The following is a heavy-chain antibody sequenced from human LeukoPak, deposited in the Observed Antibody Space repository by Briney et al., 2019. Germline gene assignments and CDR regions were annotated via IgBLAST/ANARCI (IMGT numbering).Heavy chain of an antibody. CDR2: IYYSGST. D-gene: IGHD3-3*01. CDR3: ARRIYDFWSGFDY. Sequence: KPSETLSLTCTVFGGSISSSSYYWGWIRQPPGKGLEWIGTIYYSGSTYYNPSLKSRVTISVDTSKNQFSLKLSSVTAADTSMYYCARRIYDFWSGFDYWGQGALVTVSS. J-gene: IGHJ4*02. V-gene: IGHV4-39*01. CDR1: GGSISSSSYY.